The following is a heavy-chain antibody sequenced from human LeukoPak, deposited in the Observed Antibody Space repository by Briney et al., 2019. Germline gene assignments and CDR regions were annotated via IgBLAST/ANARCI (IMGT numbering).Heavy chain of an antibody. CDR3: ARDGPLAMDNWFDP. CDR1: GFSFGSFA. V-gene: IGHV3-23*01. J-gene: IGHJ5*02. D-gene: IGHD5-18*01. Sequence: GASLRLSCAGSGFSFGSFAMSWVRQAPGKGLEWVSSISGGGESRYYADSVKGRFTISRDNSKSTLDLQMNSLRAEDTAVYYCARDGPLAMDNWFDPWGQGTLVTVSS. CDR2: ISGGGESR.